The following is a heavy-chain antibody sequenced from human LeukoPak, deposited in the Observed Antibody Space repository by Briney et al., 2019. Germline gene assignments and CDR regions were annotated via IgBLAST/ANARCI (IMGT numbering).Heavy chain of an antibody. CDR2: INHSGST. Sequence: NPSETLSLTCAVYGGSFSGYYWSWIRQPPGKGLEWIGEINHSGSTNYNPSPKSRVTISVDTSKNQFSLKLSSVTAADTAVYYCARGPYLWSGYIGDHFDYWGQGTLVTVSS. CDR3: ARGPYLWSGYIGDHFDY. D-gene: IGHD3-3*01. V-gene: IGHV4-34*01. J-gene: IGHJ4*02. CDR1: GGSFSGYY.